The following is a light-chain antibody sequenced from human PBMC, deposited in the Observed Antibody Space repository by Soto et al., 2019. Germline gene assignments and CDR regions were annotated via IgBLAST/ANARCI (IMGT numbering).Light chain of an antibody. J-gene: IGKJ1*01. V-gene: IGKV3-15*01. Sequence: EIMMPQSPGTLSASPGERATLSCRASQSVSSNLAWYQQKPGQAPRLLIYAVSTRATGIPARFSGSGSGTEFTLTISSLQSEDFAVYYCQQYNKWPLTFGQGTKVEIK. CDR1: QSVSSN. CDR3: QQYNKWPLT. CDR2: AVS.